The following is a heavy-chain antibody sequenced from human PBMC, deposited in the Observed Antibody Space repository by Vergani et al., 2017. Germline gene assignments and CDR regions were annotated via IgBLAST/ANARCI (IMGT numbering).Heavy chain of an antibody. CDR2: IYYSGST. Sequence: QVQLQESGPGLVKPSQTLSLTCTVSGGSISSGDYYWSWIRQPPGKGLEWIGYIYYSGSTYYNPSLKSRVTISVDTSKNQFSLKLRSVTAADTAVDYCARSEVGSGYYYVNPFDAFDIWGQGTMVTVSS. V-gene: IGHV4-30-4*01. CDR3: ARSEVGSGYYYVNPFDAFDI. J-gene: IGHJ3*02. CDR1: GGSISSGDYY. D-gene: IGHD3-22*01.